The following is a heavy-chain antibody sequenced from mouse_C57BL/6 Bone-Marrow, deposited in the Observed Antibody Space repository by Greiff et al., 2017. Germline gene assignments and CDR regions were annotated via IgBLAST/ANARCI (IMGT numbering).Heavy chain of an antibody. CDR2: IYPGSGST. CDR3: AREGTGWAWFAY. CDR1: GYTFTSYW. J-gene: IGHJ3*01. V-gene: IGHV1-55*01. Sequence: QVQLQQPGAELVKPGASVKMSCKASGYTFTSYWITWVKQRPGQGLEWIGDIYPGSGSTNYNEKFKSKATLTVDTSSSPAYMQLSSLTSEDSAVYYCAREGTGWAWFAYWGQGTLVTVSA. D-gene: IGHD4-1*01.